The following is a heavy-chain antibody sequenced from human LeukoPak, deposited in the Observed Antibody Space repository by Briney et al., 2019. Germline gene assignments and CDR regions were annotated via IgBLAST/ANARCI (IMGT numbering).Heavy chain of an antibody. CDR1: GGSISSYY. Sequence: PSETLSLTCTVSGGSISSYYWSWIRQPPGKGLEWIGYIYYSGSTYYNPSLKSRVTISVDTSKNQVSLKLSSVTAADTAVYYCARFYYDILTGYYSYFDYWGQGTLVTVSS. CDR3: ARFYYDILTGYYSYFDY. D-gene: IGHD3-9*01. CDR2: IYYSGST. V-gene: IGHV4-59*01. J-gene: IGHJ4*02.